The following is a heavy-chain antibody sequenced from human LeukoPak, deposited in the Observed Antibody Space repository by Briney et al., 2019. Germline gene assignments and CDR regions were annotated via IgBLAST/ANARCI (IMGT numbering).Heavy chain of an antibody. V-gene: IGHV4-38-2*01. Sequence: SETLSLTCPVSGSSISSGYYWGWLRQPPGKGLEWIGSIYYSGSTSYNPSLKSRVTISVDTSKNQFSLKLTSVTAADTAVYYCASRNDILTGYVFDFWGQGTLVTVSS. CDR2: IYYSGST. D-gene: IGHD3-9*01. CDR1: GSSISSGYY. CDR3: ASRNDILTGYVFDF. J-gene: IGHJ4*02.